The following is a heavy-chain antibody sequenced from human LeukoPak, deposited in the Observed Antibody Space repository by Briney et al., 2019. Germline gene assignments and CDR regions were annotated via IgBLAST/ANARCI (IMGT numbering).Heavy chain of an antibody. CDR2: SNAGNGNT. CDR3: AREGDSSSGPRGPFDI. CDR1: GYTFTSYA. Sequence: ASVKVSCKASGYTFTSYAMHWVRQAPGQRLEWMGWSNAGNGNTKYSQEFQGRVTITRDTSASTAYMELSSLRSEDTAVYYCAREGDSSSGPRGPFDIWGQGTMVTVSS. J-gene: IGHJ3*02. V-gene: IGHV1-3*02. D-gene: IGHD6-6*01.